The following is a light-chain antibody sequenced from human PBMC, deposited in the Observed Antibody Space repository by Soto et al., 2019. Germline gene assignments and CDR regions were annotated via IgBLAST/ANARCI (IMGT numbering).Light chain of an antibody. CDR1: QSLVHRDGNTY. CDR2: EIS. V-gene: IGKV2-24*01. CDR3: MQATQFPRT. J-gene: IGKJ1*01. Sequence: DIVMTQTPLSSPVTLGQPASISCRSSQSLVHRDGNTYLSWLQQRPGQPPRLLIYEISKRFSGVPDRFSGSGAGTDVTLKISRVQAEDVGVYYCMQATQFPRTFGQGTKVEIK.